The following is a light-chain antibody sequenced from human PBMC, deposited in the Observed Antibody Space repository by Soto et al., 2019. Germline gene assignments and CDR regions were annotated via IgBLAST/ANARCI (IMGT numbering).Light chain of an antibody. CDR3: QQYGSRPWT. J-gene: IGKJ1*01. Sequence: LSPVTLTLSPRERATLSCRATDSVVSNYLAWYQLKPGQAPRLLIYDASSRATGIPDRFSGSGSGTDFTLTISRLEPEDFAVYYCQQYGSRPWTFGQGTKVDIK. V-gene: IGKV3-20*01. CDR2: DAS. CDR1: DSVVSNY.